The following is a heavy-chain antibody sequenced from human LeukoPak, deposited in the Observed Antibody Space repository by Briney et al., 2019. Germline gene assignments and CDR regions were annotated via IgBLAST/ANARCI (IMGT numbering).Heavy chain of an antibody. CDR1: GGSFSGYY. CDR2: INHSGST. V-gene: IGHV4-34*01. Sequence: SETLSLTCAVYGGSFSGYYWSWIRQPPGKGLEWIGEINHSGSTNYNPSLKSRVTISVDTSKNQFSLKLSSVTAADTAVYYCASFCSSTSCFGDYWGQGTLVTVCS. J-gene: IGHJ4*02. CDR3: ASFCSSTSCFGDY. D-gene: IGHD2-2*01.